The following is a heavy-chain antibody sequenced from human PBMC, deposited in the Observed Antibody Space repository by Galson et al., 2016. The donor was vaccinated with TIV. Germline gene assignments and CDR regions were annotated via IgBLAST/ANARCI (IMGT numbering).Heavy chain of an antibody. V-gene: IGHV3-74*01. Sequence: SLRLSCAASGFTFSTYWMHWVRQVPGKGLVWVSRIDEYGRTTDYADSVKGRFTVSRDNAKNSLYLQMNGLRAEGTAVYYCGRDLGGRYSKWGQGTLVTVSS. CDR1: GFTFSTYW. D-gene: IGHD1-26*01. CDR3: GRDLGGRYSK. CDR2: IDEYGRTT. J-gene: IGHJ4*02.